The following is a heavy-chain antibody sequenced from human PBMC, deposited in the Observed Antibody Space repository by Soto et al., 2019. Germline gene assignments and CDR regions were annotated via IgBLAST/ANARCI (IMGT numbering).Heavy chain of an antibody. CDR3: ASAEGGSGWYYFEY. J-gene: IGHJ4*02. D-gene: IGHD6-19*01. CDR1: GFTFRSYG. Sequence: EVQLVESGGGLVKPGGSLRLSCAAAGFTFRSYGMHWVRQAPGKGLEWVSSISSSSSYIYYADSVRGRFTISRDNAKNSLYLQMSSLRAEDTAVYYCASAEGGSGWYYFEYWGQGTLGTVSS. V-gene: IGHV3-21*01. CDR2: ISSSSSYI.